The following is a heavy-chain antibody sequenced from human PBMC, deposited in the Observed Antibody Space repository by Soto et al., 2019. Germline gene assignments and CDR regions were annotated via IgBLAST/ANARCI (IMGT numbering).Heavy chain of an antibody. CDR3: AKDSVVWFGELLSYYGMDV. V-gene: IGHV3-23*01. J-gene: IGHJ6*02. CDR1: GFTFSSYA. D-gene: IGHD3-10*01. CDR2: ISGSGGST. Sequence: VSLRLSCAASGFTFSSYAMNWVRQAPGKGLEWVSGISGSGGSTYYGDSVKGRFTISRDNSKNTLYLQMNSLRAEDTAVYYCAKDSVVWFGELLSYYGMDVWGQGTTVTVSS.